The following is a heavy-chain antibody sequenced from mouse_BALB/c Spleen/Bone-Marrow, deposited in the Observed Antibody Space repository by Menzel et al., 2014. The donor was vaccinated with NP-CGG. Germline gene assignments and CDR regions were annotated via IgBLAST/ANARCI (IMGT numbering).Heavy chain of an antibody. V-gene: IGHV1-80*01. CDR3: ARGRGWYLDY. J-gene: IGHJ2*01. Sequence: VQLQQSGAELVRPGSSAKISCKASGYAISSYWMHWVKQRPGQGLEWIGQIYPGDGDTNYNGKFKGKATLTADKSSSTAYMQISRLTSEDSAVYFCARGRGWYLDYWGQGTTLTVSS. CDR2: IYPGDGDT. D-gene: IGHD2-3*01. CDR1: GYAISSYW.